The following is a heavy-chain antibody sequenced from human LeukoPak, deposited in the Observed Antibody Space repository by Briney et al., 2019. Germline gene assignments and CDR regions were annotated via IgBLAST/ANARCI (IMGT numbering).Heavy chain of an antibody. V-gene: IGHV4-34*01. CDR3: VSRVYEPLYYYMDV. J-gene: IGHJ6*03. D-gene: IGHD1-14*01. Sequence: PSETLSLTCAVYGGSFSGYYWSWIRQPPGKGLEWIGEINHSGSTNYNPSLKSRVTISVDTSKNQFSLKLSSVTAADTAVYYCVSRVYEPLYYYMDVWGKGTTVTVSS. CDR2: INHSGST. CDR1: GGSFSGYY.